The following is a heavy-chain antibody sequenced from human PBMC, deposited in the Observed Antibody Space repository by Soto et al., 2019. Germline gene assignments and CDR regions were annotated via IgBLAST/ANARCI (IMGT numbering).Heavy chain of an antibody. D-gene: IGHD4-4*01. CDR2: IKEDGSEK. Sequence: PAWSLRISCAASGFPFSLYWRSWVRQAPGRGLEWVANIKEDGSEKYYVDSVKGRFTISRDNAKNSLYLQMSSLRPEDTAVYYCTRGHPSIYNYWGQGTLVTVSA. CDR1: GFPFSLYW. CDR3: TRGHPSIYNY. J-gene: IGHJ4*02. V-gene: IGHV3-7*01.